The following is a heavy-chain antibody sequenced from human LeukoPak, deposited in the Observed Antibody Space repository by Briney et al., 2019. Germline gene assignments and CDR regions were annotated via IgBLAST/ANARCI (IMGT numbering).Heavy chain of an antibody. CDR2: ISAYNGNT. J-gene: IGHJ6*03. D-gene: IGHD5-18*01. Sequence: ASVTVSCTASGYTFTSYDINWVRQAPGQGLEWMGWISAYNGNTNYAQKLQGRVTMTTDTSTSTAYMELRSLRSDDTAVYYCARVGAMATYYYYYYMDVWGKGTTVTVSS. CDR3: ARVGAMATYYYYYYMDV. CDR1: GYTFTSYD. V-gene: IGHV1-18*01.